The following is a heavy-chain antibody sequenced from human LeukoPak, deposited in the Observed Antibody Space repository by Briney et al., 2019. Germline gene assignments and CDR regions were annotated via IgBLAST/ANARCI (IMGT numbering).Heavy chain of an antibody. J-gene: IGHJ1*01. CDR2: IKQDGSEK. CDR1: GFTFSSYW. CDR3: AREGSGWSRGLFQH. D-gene: IGHD6-19*01. Sequence: PGGSLRLSCAASGFTFSSYWMSWVRQAPGKGLEWVANIKQDGSEKYYVDSVKGRFTISRDNAKNSLYLQMNSLRAEDTAVYYCAREGSGWSRGLFQHWGQGTLVTVSS. V-gene: IGHV3-7*01.